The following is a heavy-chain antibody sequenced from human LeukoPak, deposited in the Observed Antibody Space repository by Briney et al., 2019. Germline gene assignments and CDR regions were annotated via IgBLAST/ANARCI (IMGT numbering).Heavy chain of an antibody. Sequence: GGSRRLSCAASGFTVSSNYMSWVRQAPGKGLEWVSVIYSGGSTYYADSVKGRFTISRDNSKNTLYLQMNSLRAEDTAVYYCARRIIAAAGFDAFDIWGQGTMVTVCS. CDR1: GFTVSSNY. CDR3: ARRIIAAAGFDAFDI. CDR2: IYSGGST. V-gene: IGHV3-66*04. D-gene: IGHD6-13*01. J-gene: IGHJ3*02.